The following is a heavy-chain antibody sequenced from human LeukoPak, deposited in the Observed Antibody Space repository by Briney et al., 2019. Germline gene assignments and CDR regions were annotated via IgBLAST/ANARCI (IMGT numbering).Heavy chain of an antibody. CDR1: GGSISCGGYY. CDR3: ARTPPYYYDSSGPYYFDY. D-gene: IGHD3-22*01. Sequence: SETLSLTCTVSGGSISCGGYYWSWIRQHPGKGLEWIGYIYYSGSTYYNPSLKSRVTISVDTSKNQFSLKLSSVTAADTAVYYCARTPPYYYDSSGPYYFDYWGQGTLVTVSS. CDR2: IYYSGST. V-gene: IGHV4-31*03. J-gene: IGHJ4*02.